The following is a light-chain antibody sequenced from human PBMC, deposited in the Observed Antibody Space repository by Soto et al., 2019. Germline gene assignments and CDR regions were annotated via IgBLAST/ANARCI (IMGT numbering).Light chain of an antibody. CDR1: QSVSSTS. Sequence: EIVLTQSPGTLSFSPGERATLSCRASQSVSSTSLAWHQKNPGQAPRLLIYGASNRATGITGRFSGSGSGTYFTLIISRLETEDFAVYYVQQYDSSPPWTFGQGTKVEIK. V-gene: IGKV3-20*01. CDR3: QQYDSSPPWT. J-gene: IGKJ1*01. CDR2: GAS.